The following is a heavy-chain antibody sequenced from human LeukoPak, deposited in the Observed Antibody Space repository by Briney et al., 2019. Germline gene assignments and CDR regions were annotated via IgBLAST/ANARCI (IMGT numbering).Heavy chain of an antibody. CDR2: ISGSGGST. Sequence: GGSLRLSCAASGFTFSSYAMSWVRQAPGKGLEWVSAISGSGGSTYYADSVKGRFTISRDNSKNTLYLQMNSLRAEDTAVYYCAKTSHGSGSYPSIGYWGQGTLVTVSS. CDR1: GFTFSSYA. V-gene: IGHV3-23*01. CDR3: AKTSHGSGSYPSIGY. J-gene: IGHJ4*02. D-gene: IGHD3-10*01.